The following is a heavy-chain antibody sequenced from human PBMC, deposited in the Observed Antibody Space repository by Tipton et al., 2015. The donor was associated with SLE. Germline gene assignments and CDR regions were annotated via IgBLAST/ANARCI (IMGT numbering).Heavy chain of an antibody. CDR3: ASSCGGDCYFDFDY. CDR1: GGSISSSSYY. V-gene: IGHV4-39*07. J-gene: IGHJ4*02. CDR2: IYYSGST. D-gene: IGHD2-21*01. Sequence: TLSLTCTVSGGSISSSSYYWGWIRQPPGKGLGWIGSIYYSGSTNYNPSLKSRVTISVDTSKNQFSLKLSSVTAADTAVYYCASSCGGDCYFDFDYWGQGTLVTVSS.